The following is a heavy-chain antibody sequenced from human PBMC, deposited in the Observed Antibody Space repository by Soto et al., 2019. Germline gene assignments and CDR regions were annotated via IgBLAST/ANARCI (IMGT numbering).Heavy chain of an antibody. CDR3: ARRQNYGSGSRIGLDY. CDR1: GGSISSGGYY. V-gene: IGHV4-61*08. J-gene: IGHJ4*02. CDR2: IYYSGST. Sequence: SETLSLTCSVSGGSISSGGYYWSWIRQPPGKGLEWIGYIYYSGSTNYNPSLKSRVTISVDTSKNQFSLKLSSVTAADTAVYYCARRQNYGSGSRIGLDYWGQGTLVTVSS. D-gene: IGHD3-10*01.